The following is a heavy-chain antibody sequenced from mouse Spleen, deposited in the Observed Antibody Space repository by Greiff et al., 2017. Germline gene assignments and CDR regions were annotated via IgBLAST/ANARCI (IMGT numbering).Heavy chain of an antibody. V-gene: IGHV5-9*04. Sequence: EVKLMESGGGLVKLGGSLKLSCAASGFTFSSYAMSWVRQTPEKRLEWVATISSGGGNTYYPDSVKGRFTISRDNAKNTLYLQMSSLKSEDTAMYYCARLYGNYGFAYWGQGTLVTVSA. CDR2: ISSGGGNT. CDR1: GFTFSSYA. D-gene: IGHD2-10*02. CDR3: ARLYGNYGFAY. J-gene: IGHJ3*01.